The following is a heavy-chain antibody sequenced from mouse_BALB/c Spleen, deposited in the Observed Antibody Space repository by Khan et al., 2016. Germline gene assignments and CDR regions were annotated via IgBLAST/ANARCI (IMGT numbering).Heavy chain of an antibody. CDR1: GYAFTNYL. CDR2: INPGSGGT. Sequence: QVQLQQSGAELVRPGTSVKVSCKASGYAFTNYLIEWVKQRPGQGLEWIGVINPGSGGTNYNEKFKGKATLTADKSSSTDYMQLSSLTSDDSAVYFCARYDGNYYAMDYWGQGTSVTVSS. V-gene: IGHV1-54*01. D-gene: IGHD2-3*01. CDR3: ARYDGNYYAMDY. J-gene: IGHJ4*01.